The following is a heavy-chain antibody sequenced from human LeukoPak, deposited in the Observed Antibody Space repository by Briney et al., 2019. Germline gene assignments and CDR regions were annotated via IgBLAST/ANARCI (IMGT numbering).Heavy chain of an antibody. CDR3: ARVDGDLIFDY. CDR2: IYYSGST. J-gene: IGHJ4*02. D-gene: IGHD4-17*01. V-gene: IGHV4-59*01. Sequence: SETLSLTCTVSGGSISNYYWSWIRQPPGKGLEWIGYIYYSGSTNYDPSLKSRVTISVDTSKNQFSLKLSSVTAADTAVYYCARVDGDLIFDYWGQGTLVTVSS. CDR1: GGSISNYY.